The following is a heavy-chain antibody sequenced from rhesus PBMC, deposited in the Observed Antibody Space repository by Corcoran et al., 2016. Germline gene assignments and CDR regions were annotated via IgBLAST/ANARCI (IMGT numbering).Heavy chain of an antibody. V-gene: IGHV4-127*01. CDR2: IHGSGGST. Sequence: QVQPQESGPAVVKPSETPSLTCGVSGSSVTSGYAGSGIRQAPGKGLEWIGFIHGSGGSTNYNPSLKSRVTISKDTTKNQFSLKLSSMTTVDTAVYYCAKNRNVWGRGVLVTVSS. J-gene: IGHJ5-2*02. CDR1: GSSVTSGYA. CDR3: AKNRNV.